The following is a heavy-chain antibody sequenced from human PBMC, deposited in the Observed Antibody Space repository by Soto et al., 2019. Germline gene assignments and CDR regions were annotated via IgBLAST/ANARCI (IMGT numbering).Heavy chain of an antibody. J-gene: IGHJ4*02. V-gene: IGHV6-1*01. CDR3: ARVEVYCSGGSCSRSFDY. D-gene: IGHD2-15*01. Sequence: SQTLSLPCAISGDSVSSNSAAWNWIRQSPSRGLEWLGRTYYRSKWYNNYAVSVKSRITINPDTSKNQFSLQLNSVTPEDTAVYYCARVEVYCSGGSCSRSFDYWGQGTLVTVSS. CDR1: GDSVSSNSAA. CDR2: TYYRSKWYN.